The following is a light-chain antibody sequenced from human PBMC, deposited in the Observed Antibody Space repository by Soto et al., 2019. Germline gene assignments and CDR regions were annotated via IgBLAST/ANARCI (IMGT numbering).Light chain of an antibody. CDR3: QQNYSPPLT. CDR1: QSIDRF. Sequence: DIQMTQSPSSLSASVGDTATITCRASQSIDRFASLYQQKPGKAPSLLIYDSSTLQNGVPSRFSGSGSGTYFSLTISGLQLDDFATYYCQQNYSPPLTFGGGTKVDIK. V-gene: IGKV1-39*01. CDR2: DSS. J-gene: IGKJ4*01.